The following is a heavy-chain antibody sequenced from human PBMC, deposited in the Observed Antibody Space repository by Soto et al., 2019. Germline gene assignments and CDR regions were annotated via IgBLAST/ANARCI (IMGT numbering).Heavy chain of an antibody. J-gene: IGHJ6*03. V-gene: IGHV4-34*01. CDR2: INHSGST. CDR1: GGSFSGYY. Sequence: SETLSLTCAVYGGSFSGYYWSWIRQPPGKGLEWIGEINHSGSTNYNPSLKSRVTISVDTSKNQVSLKLSSVTAADTAVYYCAKSRGGYCSGGSCYSYYYYYMDVWGKGTTVTVSS. CDR3: AKSRGGYCSGGSCYSYYYYYMDV. D-gene: IGHD2-15*01.